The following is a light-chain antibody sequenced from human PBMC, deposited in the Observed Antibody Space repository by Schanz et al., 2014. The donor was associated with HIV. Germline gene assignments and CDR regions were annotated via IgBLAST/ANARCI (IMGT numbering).Light chain of an antibody. V-gene: IGLV2-14*03. CDR3: TSYAGYGAPTLVV. CDR2: DVT. J-gene: IGLJ3*02. Sequence: QSALTQPASVSGSPGQSITISCTGTSSDVGADNSVSWYQQHPGRAPRLLVYDVTYRPSGVSNRFSGSKSGNTASLTISGLQAEDEADYYCTSYAGYGAPTLVVFGGGTQLTVL. CDR1: SSDVGADNS.